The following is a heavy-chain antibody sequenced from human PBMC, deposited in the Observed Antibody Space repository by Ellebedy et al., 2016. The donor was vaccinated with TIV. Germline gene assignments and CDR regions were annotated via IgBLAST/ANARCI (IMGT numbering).Heavy chain of an antibody. J-gene: IGHJ5*02. V-gene: IGHV5-51*01. D-gene: IGHD6-13*01. CDR2: IFPGDSDV. CDR3: ARRGGIGAAGWSDL. CDR1: GYTFTNYW. Sequence: GGSLRLSCQGSGYTFTNYWIGWVRQMPGRGLEWMGNIFPGDSDVIYNPSFEGRVTISADKSLRTAYLPWSSLKASDSAIYYCARRGGIGAAGWSDLWGQGSLVTVSS.